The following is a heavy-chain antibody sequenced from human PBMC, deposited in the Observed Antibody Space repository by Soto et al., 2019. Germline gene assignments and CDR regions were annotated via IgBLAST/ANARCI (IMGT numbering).Heavy chain of an antibody. CDR1: GFTFSNAW. CDR3: TTDSYITSIIVRFDY. Sequence: GGFMRLSCAASGFTFSNAWINWVRKAPGKGLEWVGRVKSKNDGGTTDFAAPVKGRFAISRDDSKNMVYLEMNSLQTEDTAIYYCTTDSYITSIIVRFDYWGHGTLVPVSS. J-gene: IGHJ4*01. D-gene: IGHD3-22*01. CDR2: VKSKNDGGTT. V-gene: IGHV3-15*07.